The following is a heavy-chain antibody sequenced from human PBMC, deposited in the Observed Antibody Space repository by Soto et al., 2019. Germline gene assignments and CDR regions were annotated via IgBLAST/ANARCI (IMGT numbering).Heavy chain of an antibody. V-gene: IGHV3-53*01. CDR3: ARGPRGGYNDAFDI. CDR1: GFTVSSNY. D-gene: IGHD5-12*01. J-gene: IGHJ3*02. CDR2: IYSGGST. Sequence: GGSLRLSCAASGFTVSSNYMSWVRQAPGKGLEWVSVIYSGGSTYYAESVKGRFTISRDNSKNTLYLQMNSLRAEDTAVYYCARGPRGGYNDAFDIWGQGTMVTVSS.